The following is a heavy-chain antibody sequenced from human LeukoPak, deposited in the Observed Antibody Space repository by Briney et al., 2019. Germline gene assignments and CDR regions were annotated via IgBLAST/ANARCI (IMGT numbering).Heavy chain of an antibody. Sequence: ASVKVACKTSGYTFADYYMNWGRQAPGQGLEWMGCINPSSGGTNYAQKFQGRVIMTRDTSISTAYMEVSGLRSDDTAVYYCARDHQDFWSGHYFYYYGMDVWGQGTTVTVSS. V-gene: IGHV1-2*02. CDR1: GYTFADYY. CDR3: ARDHQDFWSGHYFYYYGMDV. J-gene: IGHJ6*02. D-gene: IGHD3-3*01. CDR2: INPSSGGT.